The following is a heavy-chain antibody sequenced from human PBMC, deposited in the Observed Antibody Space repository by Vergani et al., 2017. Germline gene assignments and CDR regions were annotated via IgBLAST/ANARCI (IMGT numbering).Heavy chain of an antibody. D-gene: IGHD3-10*01. V-gene: IGHV4-39*01. CDR1: GTSISGSSYY. Sequence: QLQLQESGPGLLKPSETLSLTCSVSGTSISGSSYYWGWIRQPPGKGLEWIGSIYYSGSTYYNPSLKSRVTISVDTSKNQFSLKLSSVTAADTAVYYCARRTTMVRGVLEIARYYFDYWGQGTLVTVSS. CDR3: ARRTTMVRGVLEIARYYFDY. J-gene: IGHJ4*02. CDR2: IYYSGST.